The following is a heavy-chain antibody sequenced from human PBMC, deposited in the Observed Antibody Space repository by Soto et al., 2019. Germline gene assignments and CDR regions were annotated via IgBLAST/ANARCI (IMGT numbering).Heavy chain of an antibody. Sequence: EVQLVESGGGLVQPGGSLRLSCGASGFRFSIYSMNWVRQAPGKGLEWSAYITSDTNTIKYADSVKGRFTISRDNDKNLVYLQMNSPRDEDTAVYYCARSVEGHFDYWGQGTVVTGSA. CDR2: ITSDTNTI. J-gene: IGHJ4*02. D-gene: IGHD6-19*01. CDR1: GFRFSIYS. V-gene: IGHV3-48*02. CDR3: ARSVEGHFDY.